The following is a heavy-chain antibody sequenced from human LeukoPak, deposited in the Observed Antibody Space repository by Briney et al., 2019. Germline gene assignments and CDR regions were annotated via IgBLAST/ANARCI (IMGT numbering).Heavy chain of an antibody. Sequence: GGSLRLSCAASGFTFSSYAMHWVRQAPGKGLEYVSAISNNGGITYYANSGNGRFTISRDNSKNTLYLQMNSLRAEETAVYYCAKDLNVLLWFGELPYFDYWGQGTLVTVSS. D-gene: IGHD3-10*01. CDR3: AKDLNVLLWFGELPYFDY. CDR2: ISNNGGIT. CDR1: GFTFSSYA. J-gene: IGHJ4*02. V-gene: IGHV3-64*01.